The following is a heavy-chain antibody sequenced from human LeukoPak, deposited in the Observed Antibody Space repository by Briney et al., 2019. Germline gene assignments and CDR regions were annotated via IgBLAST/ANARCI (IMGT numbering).Heavy chain of an antibody. V-gene: IGHV3-48*03. D-gene: IGHD3-10*01. CDR3: ARGLLWFGELSPFDC. Sequence: GGSLRLSCAASGFTFSSYEMNWVRQAPGKGLEWVSYISSSGSTIYYADSVKGRFTISRDNAKNSLYLQMNSLRAEDTAVYYCARGLLWFGELSPFDCWGQGTLVTVSS. CDR1: GFTFSSYE. CDR2: ISSSGSTI. J-gene: IGHJ4*02.